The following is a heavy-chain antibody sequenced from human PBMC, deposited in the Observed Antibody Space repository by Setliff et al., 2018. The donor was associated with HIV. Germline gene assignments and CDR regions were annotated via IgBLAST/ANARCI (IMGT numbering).Heavy chain of an antibody. CDR2: IYYSGRT. D-gene: IGHD3-3*01. CDR1: GGSISGYY. CDR3: ARGLMSYNFWGGRNDYHYMDV. V-gene: IGHV4-59*01. J-gene: IGHJ6*03. Sequence: SENLSLTCSVSGGSISGYYWNWIRQPPGKGLEWIGCIYYSGRTTYNSSLKSRVTISLDTSKKQFSLKLNSVTAADTAVYYCARGLMSYNFWGGRNDYHYMDVWGKGTTVTVS.